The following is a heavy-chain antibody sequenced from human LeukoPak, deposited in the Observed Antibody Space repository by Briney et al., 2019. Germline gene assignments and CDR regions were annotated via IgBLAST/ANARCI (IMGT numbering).Heavy chain of an antibody. V-gene: IGHV4-59*01. Sequence: SETLSPTCTVSGGSIGTYYWNWIRQSPGKGLEWIAYIYYNGVTRYNPSLQSRVALSLDTSKNQFSLKLTSVTVADTAVYYCARDHYDSFDYWGQGTLVTVSS. CDR2: IYYNGVT. CDR3: ARDHYDSFDY. D-gene: IGHD3-3*01. CDR1: GGSIGTYY. J-gene: IGHJ4*02.